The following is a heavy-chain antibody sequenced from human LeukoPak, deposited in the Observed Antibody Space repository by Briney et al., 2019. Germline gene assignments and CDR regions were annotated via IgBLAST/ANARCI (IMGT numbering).Heavy chain of an antibody. D-gene: IGHD5-18*01. V-gene: IGHV3-49*04. CDR1: GFTFGDYA. CDR2: IRSKAYGGTT. Sequence: GGSLRLSGAASGFTFGDYAMSWVRQAPGKGLEWVGFIRSKAYGGTTEYAASVKGRFTISRDDSKSIAYLQMNSLRAEDTAVYYCAKEDTGKFDYWGQGTLVTLSS. CDR3: AKEDTGKFDY. J-gene: IGHJ4*02.